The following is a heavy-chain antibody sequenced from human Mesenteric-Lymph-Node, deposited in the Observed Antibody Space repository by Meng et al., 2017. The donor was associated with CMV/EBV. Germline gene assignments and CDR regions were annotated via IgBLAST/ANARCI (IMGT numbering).Heavy chain of an antibody. CDR1: GITFNAYA. D-gene: IGHD2-21*01. V-gene: IGHV3-23*01. Sequence: ASGITFNAYAMIWVRQAPGKGLKWVSAISAGGTAAYYADSLEGRFTISRDNSRNTLYLQMNSLRAEDTAVYYCARGVVVSPYNWFDPWGQGTLVTVSS. J-gene: IGHJ5*02. CDR3: ARGVVVSPYNWFDP. CDR2: ISAGGTAA.